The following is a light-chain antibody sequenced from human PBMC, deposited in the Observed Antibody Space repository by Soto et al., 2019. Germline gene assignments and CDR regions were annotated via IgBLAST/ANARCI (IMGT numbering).Light chain of an antibody. V-gene: IGKV3-15*01. Sequence: EIVMTQPPATRSVSHGQRATLSCRASRSVSSNLAWYQQKPGQAPRLLIYGASTRPTVIPARFSGSGSGTEFTLTISSPQSEDFAVYYCQQYNNWPLTFGGGTKVDIK. CDR2: GAS. J-gene: IGKJ4*01. CDR3: QQYNNWPLT. CDR1: RSVSSN.